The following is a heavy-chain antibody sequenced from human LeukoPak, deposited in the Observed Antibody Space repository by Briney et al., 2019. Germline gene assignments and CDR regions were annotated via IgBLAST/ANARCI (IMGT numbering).Heavy chain of an antibody. CDR2: IYHSGST. V-gene: IGHV4-4*02. CDR1: GGSISSTNW. J-gene: IGHJ4*02. D-gene: IGHD6-13*01. CDR3: ARGDGSSWYRY. Sequence: KPSETLSLTCAVSGGSISSTNWWNWVRQPPEKGLEWIGEIYHSGSTNYNPSLKSRVTMSVDKSNNQFSLNLTSVTAADTAVYYCARGDGSSWYRYWGQGTLVTVSS.